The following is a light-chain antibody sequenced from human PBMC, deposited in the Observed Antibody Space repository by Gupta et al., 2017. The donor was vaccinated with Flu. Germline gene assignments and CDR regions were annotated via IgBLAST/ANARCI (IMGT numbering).Light chain of an antibody. Sequence: EIVLTQSPGPLSLSPGERATLSCRASQSVSSSYLAWYQQKPGQAPRLLIYGASRRATGIPDRFSGTGSGTDFTLTISRLEPEDFAVYYCQQYGNSPWTFGQGTKVEIK. V-gene: IGKV3-20*01. CDR1: QSVSSSY. CDR3: QQYGNSPWT. CDR2: GAS. J-gene: IGKJ1*01.